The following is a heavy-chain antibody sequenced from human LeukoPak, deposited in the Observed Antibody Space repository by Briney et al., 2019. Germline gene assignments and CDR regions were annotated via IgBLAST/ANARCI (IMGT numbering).Heavy chain of an antibody. D-gene: IGHD3-10*01. CDR1: GFIFDDYA. J-gene: IGHJ4*02. CDR2: ISWNSGSI. Sequence: GRSLRLSCAASGFIFDDYAMHWVRQAPGKGLEWVSGISWNSGSIGYADSVKGRFTISRDNAKNSLYLQMNSLRAEDTALYYCASNYYGSGGFDYWGQGTLVTVSS. V-gene: IGHV3-9*01. CDR3: ASNYYGSGGFDY.